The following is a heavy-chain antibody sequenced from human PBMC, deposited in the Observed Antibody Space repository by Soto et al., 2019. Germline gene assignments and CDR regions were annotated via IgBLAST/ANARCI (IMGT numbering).Heavy chain of an antibody. CDR1: GDSISRSSYY. CDR3: ARHLGDQVLMIFF. D-gene: IGHD2-8*01. CDR2: IYYTGST. J-gene: IGHJ4*02. V-gene: IGHV4-39*01. Sequence: PSETLSLTCTVSGDSISRSSYYWGWFRQPPGKGLEWIGSIYYTGSTYYNPSLKSRVTISVDTSKTQFSLKLSSATAADTAVYYCARHLGDQVLMIFFWGQGTLVTVSS.